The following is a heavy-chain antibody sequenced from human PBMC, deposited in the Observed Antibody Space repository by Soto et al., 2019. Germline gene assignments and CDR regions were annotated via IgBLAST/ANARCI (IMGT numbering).Heavy chain of an antibody. Sequence: TCAVSGGSISSGGYSWSWIRQPPGKGLEWIGYIYHSGSTYYNPSLKSRVTISVDRSKNQFSLKLSSVTAADTAVYYCARVRRFGYYFDYWGQGTLVTVSS. J-gene: IGHJ4*02. V-gene: IGHV4-30-2*01. CDR1: GGSISSGGYS. D-gene: IGHD3-16*01. CDR3: ARVRRFGYYFDY. CDR2: IYHSGST.